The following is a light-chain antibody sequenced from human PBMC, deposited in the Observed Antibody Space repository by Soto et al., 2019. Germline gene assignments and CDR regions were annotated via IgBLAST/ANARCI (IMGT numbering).Light chain of an antibody. CDR2: DVS. Sequence: QSALTQPRSVSGSPGQSVTISCTGASGDVGGYNFVSWYQQHPGKAPTLMISDVSQRPSGVPDRFSGSKSGNTASLTISGLQAEDEADYYCCSYGGSYTWVFGGGTKLTVL. J-gene: IGLJ3*02. CDR1: SGDVGGYNF. CDR3: CSYGGSYTWV. V-gene: IGLV2-11*01.